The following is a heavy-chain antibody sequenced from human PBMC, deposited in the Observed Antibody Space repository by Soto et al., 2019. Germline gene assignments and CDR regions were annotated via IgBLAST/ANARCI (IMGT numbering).Heavy chain of an antibody. Sequence: QVQLVESGGGVVRPGRSLRLSCVASGFTFRDYGMHWVRQAPGKGLEWVAGISHHGLKEHYADSVKGRFTISRDNSKNSVYLQMNSLRADDTAVYYCARDHLILPAHDFFYGSDVWGQGAKVTVSS. CDR3: ARDHLILPAHDFFYGSDV. J-gene: IGHJ6*02. V-gene: IGHV3-30*03. D-gene: IGHD2-21*02. CDR2: ISHHGLKE. CDR1: GFTFRDYG.